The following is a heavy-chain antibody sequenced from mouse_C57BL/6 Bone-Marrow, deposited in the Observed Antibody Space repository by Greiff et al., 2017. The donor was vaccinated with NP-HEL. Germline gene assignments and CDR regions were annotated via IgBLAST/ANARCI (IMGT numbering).Heavy chain of an antibody. CDR1: GFTFSDYY. Sequence: EVKLVESGGGLVQPGGSLKLSCAASGFTFSDYYMYWVRQTPEKRLEWVAYISNGGGSTYYPDTVKGRFTISRDNAKNTLYLQMSRLKSEDTAMYYCARDRDGYYDYVMDYWGQGTSVTVSS. V-gene: IGHV5-12*01. CDR3: ARDRDGYYDYVMDY. J-gene: IGHJ4*01. CDR2: ISNGGGST. D-gene: IGHD2-3*01.